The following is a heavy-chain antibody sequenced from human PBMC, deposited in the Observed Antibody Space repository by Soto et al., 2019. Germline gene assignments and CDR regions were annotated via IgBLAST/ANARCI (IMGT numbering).Heavy chain of an antibody. Sequence: EVQLVESGGGLVQPGGSLRLSCAASRFTFSNYWMSWVRQAPGKGLEWVANIKQDGIAKYYVDSVKGRFTISRDNAKNSLYLQMNSLRAEDTAVYYCAREPKYIDYWGQGTLVTVSS. CDR1: RFTFSNYW. CDR3: AREPKYIDY. V-gene: IGHV3-7*01. CDR2: IKQDGIAK. J-gene: IGHJ4*02.